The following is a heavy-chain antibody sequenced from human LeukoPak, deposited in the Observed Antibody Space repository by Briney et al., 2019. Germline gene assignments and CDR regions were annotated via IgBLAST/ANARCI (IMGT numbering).Heavy chain of an antibody. CDR1: GFTSGDYA. CDR3: TRAKSGYFRHDASDI. Sequence: GRSLRLSCTASGFTSGDYAMSWLRQAPGKGLEWVGFIRSRAYGVTTQYAAAVKGRFTISRYDYTRIAYVQINRMKHEDTDVYYCTRAKSGYFRHDASDIWRQGTMVTVSS. D-gene: IGHD3-3*01. V-gene: IGHV3-49*03. CDR2: IRSRAYGVTT. J-gene: IGHJ3*02.